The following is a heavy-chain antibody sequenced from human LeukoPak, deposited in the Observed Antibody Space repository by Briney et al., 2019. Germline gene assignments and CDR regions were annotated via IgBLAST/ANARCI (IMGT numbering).Heavy chain of an antibody. CDR3: ATVGLGSSTAA. J-gene: IGHJ5*02. V-gene: IGHV1-24*01. CDR1: GYTLTELS. CDR2: FDPEDGET. Sequence: ASXXVSCKVSGYTLTELSMHWVRQAPGKGLEWMGGFDPEDGETIYAEKFQGRVTMTEDTSTDTAYMELSSLRSEDTAVYYCATVGLGSSTAAWGQGTLVTVSS. D-gene: IGHD2-2*01.